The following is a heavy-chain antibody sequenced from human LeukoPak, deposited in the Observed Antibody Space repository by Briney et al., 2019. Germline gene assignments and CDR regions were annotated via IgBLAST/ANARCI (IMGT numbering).Heavy chain of an antibody. D-gene: IGHD6-19*01. Sequence: GGSLRLSCAASGFTFDDYAMHWVRQAPGKGLEWVSGISWNSGSIDYADSVKGRFTISRDNAKNSLYLQMNSLRAEDTAVYYCATLHRGSGWYGGWGQGTLVTVSS. V-gene: IGHV3-9*01. CDR3: ATLHRGSGWYGG. CDR1: GFTFDDYA. J-gene: IGHJ4*02. CDR2: ISWNSGSI.